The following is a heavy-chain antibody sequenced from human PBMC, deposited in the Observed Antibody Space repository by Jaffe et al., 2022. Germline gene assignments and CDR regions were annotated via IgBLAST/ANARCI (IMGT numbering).Heavy chain of an antibody. CDR1: GGSISSYY. J-gene: IGHJ3*02. V-gene: IGHV4-59*01. CDR3: ARVPQSPAVDTAMYAFDI. D-gene: IGHD5-18*01. Sequence: QVQLQESGPGLVKPSETLSLTCTVSGGSISSYYWSWIRQPPGKGLEWIGYIYYSGSTNYNPSLKSRVTISVDTSKNQFSLKLSSVTAADTAVYYCARVPQSPAVDTAMYAFDIWGQGTMVTVSS. CDR2: IYYSGST.